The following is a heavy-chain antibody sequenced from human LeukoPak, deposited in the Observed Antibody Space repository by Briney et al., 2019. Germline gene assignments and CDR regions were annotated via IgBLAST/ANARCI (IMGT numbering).Heavy chain of an antibody. CDR1: GFTLSSYA. J-gene: IGHJ6*02. CDR2: ISGSGGST. D-gene: IGHD3-3*01. V-gene: IGHV3-23*01. CDR3: AKWYYDFWSGYSYYYYYGMDA. Sequence: GGSLRLSCAASGFTLSSYAMSWVRQAPGKGLEWVSAISGSGGSTYYADSVKGRFTISRDNPKNTLYLHMNSLRAEDTAVYYCAKWYYDFWSGYSYYYYYGMDAWGQGTTVTVSS.